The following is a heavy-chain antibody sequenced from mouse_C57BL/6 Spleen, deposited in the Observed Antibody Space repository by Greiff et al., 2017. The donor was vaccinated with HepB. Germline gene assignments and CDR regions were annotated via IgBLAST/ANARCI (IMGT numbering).Heavy chain of an antibody. Sequence: VQLQQSGPELVKPGASVKIPCKASGYTFTDYNMDWVKQSHGKSLEWIGDINPNNGGTIYNQKFKGKATLTVDKSSSTAYMELRSLTSEDTAVYYCARKHYYGSSYGYFDVWGTGTTVTVSS. CDR1: GYTFTDYN. CDR3: ARKHYYGSSYGYFDV. V-gene: IGHV1-18*01. CDR2: INPNNGGT. J-gene: IGHJ1*03. D-gene: IGHD1-1*01.